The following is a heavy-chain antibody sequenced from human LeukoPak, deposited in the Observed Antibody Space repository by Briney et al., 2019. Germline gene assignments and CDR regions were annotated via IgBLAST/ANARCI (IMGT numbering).Heavy chain of an antibody. CDR1: GFTFSSYS. Sequence: PGGSLRLSCAASGFTFSSYSMNCVRQAPGKGLEWVSYISSSSSTIYYADSVKGRFTISRDNAKNSLYLQMNSLRDEDTAVYYCATLGYCSSTTCLPGAYWGQGTLVTVSP. V-gene: IGHV3-48*02. CDR2: ISSSSSTI. D-gene: IGHD2-2*01. J-gene: IGHJ4*02. CDR3: ATLGYCSSTTCLPGAY.